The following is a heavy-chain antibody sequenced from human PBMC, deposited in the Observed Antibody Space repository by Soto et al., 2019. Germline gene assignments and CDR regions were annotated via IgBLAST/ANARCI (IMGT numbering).Heavy chain of an antibody. V-gene: IGHV1-69*01. Sequence: QVQLVQSGAEVKKPGSSVKVSCKASGGTFSSYAISWVRQAPGQGLEWMGGIIPIFGTANYAQKFQGRVTINADEATSTGYMELSSLRSEDTAVYYCARPSMVATSGYGTWFDPWGQGTLVTVSS. CDR2: IIPIFGTA. CDR1: GGTFSSYA. J-gene: IGHJ5*02. D-gene: IGHD5-12*01. CDR3: ARPSMVATSGYGTWFDP.